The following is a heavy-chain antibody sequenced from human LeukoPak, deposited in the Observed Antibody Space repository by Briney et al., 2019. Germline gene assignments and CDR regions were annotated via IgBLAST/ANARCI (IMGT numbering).Heavy chain of an antibody. CDR1: GFKLSSYG. CDR3: AKALGSVSRDSSSWYFDY. D-gene: IGHD6-6*01. CDR2: IRYDGSNK. J-gene: IGHJ4*02. V-gene: IGHV3-30*02. Sequence: PGGSLRLSCAAYGFKLSSYGMHWVRQAPGKGLEWVGFIRYDGSNKYYADSVKGRFTISRDNPKNTLYLQMNSLRAEHTAVYYCAKALGSVSRDSSSWYFDYWGQGTLVTVSS.